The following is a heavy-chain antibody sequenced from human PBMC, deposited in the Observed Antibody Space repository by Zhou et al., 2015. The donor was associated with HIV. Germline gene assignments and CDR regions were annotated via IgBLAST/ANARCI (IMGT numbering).Heavy chain of an antibody. J-gene: IGHJ3*02. V-gene: IGHV1-69*01. Sequence: QVQLVQSGAEVKKPGSSVKVSCKASGGTFSSYAISWVRQAPGQGLEWMGGIIPIFGTANYAQKFQGRVTITADESTSTAYMELSSLRSEDTAVYYCARDLQGATVTTNAFDIWGQGTMVTVSS. CDR3: ARDLQGATVTTNAFDI. D-gene: IGHD4-17*01. CDR2: IIPIFGTA. CDR1: GGTFSSYA.